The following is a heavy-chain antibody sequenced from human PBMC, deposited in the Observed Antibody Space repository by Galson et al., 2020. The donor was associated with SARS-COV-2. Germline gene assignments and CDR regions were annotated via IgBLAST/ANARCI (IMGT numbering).Heavy chain of an antibody. CDR1: GFTFSSYG. Sequence: GGSLRLSCAASGFTFSSYGMHWVRQAPGKGLEWVAVIWYDGSNKYYADSVKGRFTISRDNSKNTLYLQMNSLRAEDTAVYYCAKDPSLYYYGSGSYPINWGQGTLVTVSS. CDR2: IWYDGSNK. CDR3: AKDPSLYYYGSGSYPIN. D-gene: IGHD3-10*01. J-gene: IGHJ4*02. V-gene: IGHV3-30*02.